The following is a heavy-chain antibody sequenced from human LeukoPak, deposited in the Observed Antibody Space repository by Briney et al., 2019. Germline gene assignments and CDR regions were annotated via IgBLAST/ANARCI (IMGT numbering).Heavy chain of an antibody. CDR1: GFTFSSYA. Sequence: PGGSLRLSCAASGFTFSSYAMSWVRQAPGKGLEWVSAISGSGGSTYYADSVKGRFTISRDNSKNTLYLQMNSLRAEDTAVYYCAKDSFYYYDSSGSVPNDYWGQGTLVTVSS. CDR3: AKDSFYYYDSSGSVPNDY. J-gene: IGHJ4*02. V-gene: IGHV3-23*01. CDR2: ISGSGGST. D-gene: IGHD3-22*01.